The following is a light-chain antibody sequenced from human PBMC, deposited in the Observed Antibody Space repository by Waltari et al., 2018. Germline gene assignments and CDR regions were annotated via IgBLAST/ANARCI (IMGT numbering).Light chain of an antibody. V-gene: IGLV2-11*01. J-gene: IGLJ1*01. CDR3: CSYAGSYPYV. Sequence: QSALTQPRSVSGSPGQSVTISCTGTSSDVGGYNYVSWYQQHPGKAHKLMIYDVSKRPSGAPDRFSGSKAGNTASLPISGLQAGDEADYYCCSYAGSYPYVFGTGTKVTVL. CDR2: DVS. CDR1: SSDVGGYNY.